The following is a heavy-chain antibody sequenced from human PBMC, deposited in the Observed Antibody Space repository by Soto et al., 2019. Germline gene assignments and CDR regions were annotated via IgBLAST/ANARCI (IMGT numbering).Heavy chain of an antibody. J-gene: IGHJ5*02. CDR1: GGSISSYY. D-gene: IGHD1-7*01. V-gene: IGHV4-59*01. CDR2: IYYSGST. Sequence: SETLSLTCTVSGGSISSYYWSWIRQPPGKGLEKIGYIYYSGSTNYNPSLKSRANISVDTSKNQFSLKLSSVTAADTAVYYCARWNLGWFDPWGQGTLVTVS. CDR3: ARWNLGWFDP.